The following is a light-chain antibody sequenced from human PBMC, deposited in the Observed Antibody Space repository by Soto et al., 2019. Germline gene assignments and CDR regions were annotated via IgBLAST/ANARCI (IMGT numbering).Light chain of an antibody. V-gene: IGKV1-5*01. CDR2: DAS. J-gene: IGKJ1*01. Sequence: DIQMTQSPSTLSASVGDRVTIACRASHTINYWLAWYQQKPGRAPKLLIYDASILESGVPSRFSGSGSGTEFTLTISSLEPEDFAVYYCQQRSNWPQTFGQGTKVDIK. CDR3: QQRSNWPQT. CDR1: HTINYW.